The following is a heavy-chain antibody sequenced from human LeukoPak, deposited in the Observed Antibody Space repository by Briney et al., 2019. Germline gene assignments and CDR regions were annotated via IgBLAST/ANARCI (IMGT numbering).Heavy chain of an antibody. D-gene: IGHD3-22*01. J-gene: IGHJ5*02. Sequence: PGGSLRHSCATSGFTFSNAWMNWVRQAPGKGLEWVGRIRSNSDGGTIDYAAPVKGRFTLSRDDPKTTLYLQMNSLQTEDTAVYYCATDFYDSTWGQGTLVTVSS. CDR2: IRSNSDGGTI. CDR1: GFTFSNAW. V-gene: IGHV3-15*07. CDR3: ATDFYDST.